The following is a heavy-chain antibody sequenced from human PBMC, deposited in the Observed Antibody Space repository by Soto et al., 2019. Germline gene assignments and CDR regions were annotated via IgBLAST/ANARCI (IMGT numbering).Heavy chain of an antibody. CDR3: ARSGYDDPGYPIGIDI. CDR2: IWHDGGRK. D-gene: IGHD3-9*01. CDR1: QFVFRRYG. V-gene: IGHV3-33*01. Sequence: QVQLVQSGGGVVQPGRSLRIACAPSQFVFRRYGMHWGRQAPGKGLEWVAVIWHDGGRKHYADSVKGRFSVSRDNSENILYFEMSSLIDEDTAIYYCARSGYDDPGYPIGIDIWGQGTMVIVSS. J-gene: IGHJ3*02.